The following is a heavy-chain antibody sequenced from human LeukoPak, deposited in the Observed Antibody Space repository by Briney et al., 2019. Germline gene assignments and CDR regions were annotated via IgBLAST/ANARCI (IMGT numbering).Heavy chain of an antibody. CDR3: ARMYLWELPDY. Sequence: PSETLSLTCAVSGGSISSYYWNWIRQPPGKGLEWIGYIYYSGSTNYNPSLKSRVTISEDTSKNQFSLKLSSVTAADTAVYYCARMYLWELPDYWGQGTLVTVSS. CDR1: GGSISSYY. J-gene: IGHJ4*02. D-gene: IGHD1-26*01. CDR2: IYYSGST. V-gene: IGHV4-59*12.